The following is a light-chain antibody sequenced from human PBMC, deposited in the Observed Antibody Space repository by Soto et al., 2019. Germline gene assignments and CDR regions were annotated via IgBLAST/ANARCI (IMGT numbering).Light chain of an antibody. V-gene: IGLV3-25*03. CDR3: QSADNSGSNYV. CDR2: KDT. J-gene: IGLJ1*01. CDR1: ALSKQY. Sequence: SSELTQPPSVSVSPGQTARITCFGDALSKQYVSWYQQRPGQAPVLVIYKDTERPSGIPERFSGSTSGTTVTLTIGGVQAEDEADYFCQSADNSGSNYVFGTGTKLTVL.